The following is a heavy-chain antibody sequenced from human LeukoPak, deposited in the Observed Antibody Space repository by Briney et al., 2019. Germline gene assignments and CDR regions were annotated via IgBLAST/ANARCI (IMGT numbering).Heavy chain of an antibody. CDR2: IYYSGST. Sequence: SETLSLTCTVSGYSISSGYYWGWIRQPPGKGLEWIGSIYYSGSTYYNPSLKSRVTISVDTSKNQFSLKLSSVTAADTAVYYCARGPIAVAGTRWFDPWGQGTLVTVSS. D-gene: IGHD6-19*01. CDR1: GYSISSGYY. J-gene: IGHJ5*02. CDR3: ARGPIAVAGTRWFDP. V-gene: IGHV4-38-2*02.